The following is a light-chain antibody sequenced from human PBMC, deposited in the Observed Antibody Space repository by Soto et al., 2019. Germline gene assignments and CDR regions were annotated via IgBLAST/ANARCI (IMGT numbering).Light chain of an antibody. Sequence: EIVMTQSPATLSVSPGERATLSCRASQSVSSNLAWYQQKPGQAPRLLIYGASTRATGIPARFSGSGSGTXFTLTXSSLXXXXXXXXYCQQYNNWPPWTFGQGTKVEIK. V-gene: IGKV3-15*01. J-gene: IGKJ1*01. CDR2: GAS. CDR3: QQYNNWPPWT. CDR1: QSVSSN.